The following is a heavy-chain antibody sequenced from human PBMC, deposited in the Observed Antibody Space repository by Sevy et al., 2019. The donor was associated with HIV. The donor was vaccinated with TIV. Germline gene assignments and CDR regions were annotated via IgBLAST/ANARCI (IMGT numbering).Heavy chain of an antibody. Sequence: GGSLRLSCVASGFTFSDSWMTWVRQAPGKGLERIAFINEDGSRLGYVDSVRGRFTISRENTKISLYLQMNSLRAQDTAVYFCARDRAYSALDYWGQGTLVTVSS. CDR3: ARDRAYSALDY. CDR1: GFTFSDSW. CDR2: INEDGSRL. J-gene: IGHJ4*02. D-gene: IGHD5-18*01. V-gene: IGHV3-7*01.